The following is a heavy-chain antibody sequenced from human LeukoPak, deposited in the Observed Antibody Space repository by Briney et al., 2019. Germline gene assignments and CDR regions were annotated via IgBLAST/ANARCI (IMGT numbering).Heavy chain of an antibody. CDR2: IYYSGST. Sequence: SETLSLTCTVSGGSISSYYWSWIRQPPGKGLEWIGYIYYSGSTNYNPSLKSRVTIPVDTSKNQFSLKLSSVTAADTAVYYCARGFYDSSLFDYWGQGTLVTVSS. CDR3: ARGFYDSSLFDY. CDR1: GGSISSYY. D-gene: IGHD3-22*01. V-gene: IGHV4-59*01. J-gene: IGHJ4*02.